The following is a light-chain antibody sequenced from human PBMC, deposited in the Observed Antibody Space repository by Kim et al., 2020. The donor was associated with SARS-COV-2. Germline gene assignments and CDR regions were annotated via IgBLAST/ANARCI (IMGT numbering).Light chain of an antibody. CDR1: NIGSKS. V-gene: IGLV3-21*01. J-gene: IGLJ3*02. CDR3: QVWDTGIAHVL. CDR2: YDS. Sequence: PGQTATFTCGRTNIGSKSLNCYQQRPGQAPVRVIYYDSGRPSGIPERFSGSNSGNTATLTINRVEAGDEADYYCQVWDTGIAHVLFGGGTQLTVL.